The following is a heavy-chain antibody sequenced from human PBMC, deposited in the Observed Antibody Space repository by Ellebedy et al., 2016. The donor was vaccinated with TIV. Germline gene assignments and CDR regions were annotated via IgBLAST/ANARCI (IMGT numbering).Heavy chain of an antibody. CDR2: IIPTLLASV. D-gene: IGHD5-12*01. J-gene: IGHJ4*02. CDR3: ASAESGGYAWDY. V-gene: IGHV1-69*13. CDR1: GGTFSSRA. Sequence: AASVKVSCKASGGTFSSRAISWVRQAPGQGPEWMGGIIPTLLASVQYAQRFHGRLTVTADDSTSTAYMELSGLRSEDTAVYFGASAESGGYAWDYWGQGTLVTVSS.